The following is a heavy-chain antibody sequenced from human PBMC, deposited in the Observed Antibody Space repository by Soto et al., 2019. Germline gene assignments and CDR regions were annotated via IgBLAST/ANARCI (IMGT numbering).Heavy chain of an antibody. CDR2: IDPRGGGT. D-gene: IGHD2-15*01. CDR1: GYTFTKYY. Sequence: QVQLAQSGPEVKPPGASVRISCRASGYTFTKYYVHWVRQAPGQGLEWMGVIDPRGGGTTYAQEFQDRVTMTRDVAMSTVYFDLTSLRSEDTAMYFCASHCSTRCSDWIDPWGQGTLVIVSS. V-gene: IGHV1-46*03. CDR3: ASHCSTRCSDWIDP. J-gene: IGHJ5*02.